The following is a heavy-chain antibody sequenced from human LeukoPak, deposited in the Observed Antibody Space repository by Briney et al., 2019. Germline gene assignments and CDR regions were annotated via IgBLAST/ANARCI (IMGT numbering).Heavy chain of an antibody. Sequence: PSETLSLPCTVPGGSISSYSWSWFRQPPGKGLEWIGYIYYSGSTNYNPSLKSRVTISVDTSKNQFSLKLSSVTAADTAVYYCARSPRAQYQLLHYDYWGQGTLVTVSS. J-gene: IGHJ4*02. CDR3: ARSPRAQYQLLHYDY. CDR1: GGSISSYS. V-gene: IGHV4-59*01. CDR2: IYYSGST. D-gene: IGHD2-2*01.